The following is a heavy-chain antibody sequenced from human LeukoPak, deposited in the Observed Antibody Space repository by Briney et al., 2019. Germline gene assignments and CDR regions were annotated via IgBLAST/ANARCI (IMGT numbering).Heavy chain of an antibody. CDR3: ARHGSWSFDY. CDR2: ITSGSGSNV. V-gene: IGHV3-23*01. D-gene: IGHD6-13*01. Sequence: GGSLRLSCAASGFTFSSHAMSWVRQAPGKGLEWVSAITSGSGSNVYYTDSLKGRFAISRHNSKNTLYLQMNSLRAEDTAVYYCARHGSWSFDYWGQGTLVTVSA. CDR1: GFTFSSHA. J-gene: IGHJ4*02.